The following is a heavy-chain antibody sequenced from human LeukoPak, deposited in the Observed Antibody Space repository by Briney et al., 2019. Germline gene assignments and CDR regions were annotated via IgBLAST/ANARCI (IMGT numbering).Heavy chain of an antibody. Sequence: ASVKVSCKASGYTFTSYGISWVRQAPGQGLEWMGWISAYNGNTNYAQKLQGRVTMTTDTSTSTAYMELRSLRSDDTAVYYCARDLVYYGSGSYARPIDYWGQGTLVTVSS. CDR1: GYTFTSYG. CDR2: ISAYNGNT. CDR3: ARDLVYYGSGSYARPIDY. J-gene: IGHJ4*02. V-gene: IGHV1-18*01. D-gene: IGHD3-10*01.